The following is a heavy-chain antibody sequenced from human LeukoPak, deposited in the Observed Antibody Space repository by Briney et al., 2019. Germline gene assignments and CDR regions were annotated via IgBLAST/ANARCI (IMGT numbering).Heavy chain of an antibody. J-gene: IGHJ4*02. CDR3: AKAASGGAFDY. Sequence: SGGSLRLSCAASGFTFSNYAMSWVRQAPGEGLEWVSAISGRGDSTYYADSVKGRFTISRDNSKNSLYLQMNSLRAEDTAIYYCAKAASGGAFDYWGQGTLVTVSS. CDR1: GFTFSNYA. D-gene: IGHD4-23*01. V-gene: IGHV3-23*01. CDR2: ISGRGDST.